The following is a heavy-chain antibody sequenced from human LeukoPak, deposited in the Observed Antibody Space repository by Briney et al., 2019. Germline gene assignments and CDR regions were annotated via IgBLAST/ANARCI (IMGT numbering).Heavy chain of an antibody. D-gene: IGHD2/OR15-2a*01. CDR1: GGSISSGSYY. J-gene: IGHJ2*01. V-gene: IGHV4-61*02. CDR3: ARVQRNITPDWYFDL. Sequence: PSQTLSLTCTVSGGSISSGSYYWSWIRQPAGKGLEWIGRIYTSGSTNYNPSLKSRVTISVDTSKNQSSLKLSSVTAADTAVYYCARVQRNITPDWYFDLWGRGTLVTVSS. CDR2: IYTSGST.